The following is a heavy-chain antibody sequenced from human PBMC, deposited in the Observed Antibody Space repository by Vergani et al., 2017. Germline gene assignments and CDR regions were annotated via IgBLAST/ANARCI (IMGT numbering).Heavy chain of an antibody. D-gene: IGHD5-18*01. V-gene: IGHV4-59*08. J-gene: IGHJ6*02. CDR1: GGSISSYY. CDR2: IYYSGST. Sequence: QVQLQESGPGLVKPSETLSLTCTVSGGSISSYYWSWIRQPPGKGLEWIGYIYYSGSTNYNPSLKSRVTISVDTSKNQFSLKLSSVTAADTAVYYCASFVDTAAGYYYGMDVWGQGTTVTVSS. CDR3: ASFVDTAAGYYYGMDV.